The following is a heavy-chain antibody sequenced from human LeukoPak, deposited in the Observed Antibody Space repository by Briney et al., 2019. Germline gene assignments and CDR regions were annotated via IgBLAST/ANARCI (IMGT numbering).Heavy chain of an antibody. CDR2: ITDSGDTT. CDR3: ANYYYDSSGSRGP. V-gene: IGHV3-23*01. CDR1: GFAFSTYG. Sequence: GGTLRLSCAASGFAFSTYGMSWVRQSPGKGLEWVSSITDSGDTTYYADSVKGRFTISRDNSRNTLFLQMTSLRAEDTAIYYCANYYYDSSGSRGPWGQGTLVTVSS. D-gene: IGHD3-22*01. J-gene: IGHJ5*02.